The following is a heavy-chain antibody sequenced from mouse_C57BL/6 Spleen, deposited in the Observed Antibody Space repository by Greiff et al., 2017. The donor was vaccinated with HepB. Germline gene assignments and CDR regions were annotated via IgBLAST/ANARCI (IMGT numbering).Heavy chain of an antibody. Sequence: QVQLKQPGAELVRPGSSVKLSCKASGYTFTSYWMDWVKQRPGQGLEWIGNIYPSDSETHYNQKFKDKATLTVDKSSSTAYMQLSSLTSEDSAVYYCARDSSGYYFDYWGQGTTLTVSS. J-gene: IGHJ2*01. CDR2: IYPSDSET. V-gene: IGHV1-61*01. CDR3: ARDSSGYYFDY. CDR1: GYTFTSYW. D-gene: IGHD3-2*02.